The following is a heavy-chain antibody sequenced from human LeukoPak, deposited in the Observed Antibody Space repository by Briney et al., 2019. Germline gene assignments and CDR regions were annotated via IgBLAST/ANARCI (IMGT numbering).Heavy chain of an antibody. Sequence: GASVTVSCKTSGYTFTDHYFHWLRQAPGQGLEWMGWIHPKSGDTNYAERFQGRVSLTRDTSISTAYMELSSLRSDDTAVYYCASDHNCGPDYWGQGTLVSVSS. D-gene: IGHD7-27*01. V-gene: IGHV1-2*02. J-gene: IGHJ4*02. CDR2: IHPKSGDT. CDR3: ASDHNCGPDY. CDR1: GYTFTDHY.